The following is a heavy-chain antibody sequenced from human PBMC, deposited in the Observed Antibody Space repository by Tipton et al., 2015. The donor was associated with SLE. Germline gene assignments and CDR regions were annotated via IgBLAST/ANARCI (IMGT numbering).Heavy chain of an antibody. J-gene: IGHJ4*02. V-gene: IGHV4-59*12. CDR3: ARRIAGWFDY. CDR1: GGSFSGYY. D-gene: IGHD6-13*01. CDR2: IYYSGST. Sequence: GLVKPSETLSLTCAVYGGSFSGYYWSWIRQPPGKGLEWIGYIYYSGSTNYNPSLKSRVTISVDTSKNQFSLKLSSVTAADTAVYYCARRIAGWFDYWGQGTLVTVSS.